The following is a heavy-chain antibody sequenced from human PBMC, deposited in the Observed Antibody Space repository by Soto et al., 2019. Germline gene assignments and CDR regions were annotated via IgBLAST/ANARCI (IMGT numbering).Heavy chain of an antibody. CDR2: LSYSGSA. CDR3: VRDRGYCSGGSCWNWFDP. D-gene: IGHD2-15*01. V-gene: IGHV4-59*01. CDR1: GGSIKNNY. Sequence: SETLSLTCTVSGGSIKNNYWTWIRQPPGKGLEWIGYLSYSGSASYSPSLKSRVTISLDTSKNQFSLKLSSVTAADTAVYYCVRDRGYCSGGSCWNWFDPWGQGTLVNVS. J-gene: IGHJ5*02.